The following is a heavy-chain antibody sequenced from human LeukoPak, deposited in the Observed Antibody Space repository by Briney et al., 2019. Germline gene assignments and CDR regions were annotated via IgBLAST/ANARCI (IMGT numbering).Heavy chain of an antibody. Sequence: GGXXRLSCAASGFTFSSYSMNWVRQAPGKGLEWVSSISSSSSYIYYADSVKGRFTISRDNAKNSLYLQMNSLRAEDTAVYYCARVDWSVVPAAITPLYFDYWGQGTLVTVSS. V-gene: IGHV3-21*01. CDR3: ARVDWSVVPAAITPLYFDY. CDR2: ISSSSSYI. J-gene: IGHJ4*02. CDR1: GFTFSSYS. D-gene: IGHD2-2*02.